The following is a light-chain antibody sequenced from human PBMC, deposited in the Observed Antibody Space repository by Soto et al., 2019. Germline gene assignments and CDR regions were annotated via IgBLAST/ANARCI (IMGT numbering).Light chain of an antibody. J-gene: IGKJ4*01. CDR2: GAS. V-gene: IGKV3-15*01. CDR3: QQYNNWPLT. CDR1: QSVSSN. Sequence: VMTQSPATLSVSPGARATLSCRASQSVSSNLAWYQQKPGQAPRLLIYGASTRATGIPDRGSGSGSGTEVTLTISSLQSEDVAVYYGQQYNNWPLTFGGGTKVDIK.